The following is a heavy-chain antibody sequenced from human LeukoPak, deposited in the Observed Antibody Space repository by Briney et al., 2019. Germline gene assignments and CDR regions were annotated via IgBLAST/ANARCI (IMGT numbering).Heavy chain of an antibody. J-gene: IGHJ4*02. CDR2: IYHSGST. Sequence: PSETLSLTCAVSGYSISSGYYWGWIRQPPGKGREWIGSIYHSGSTYYNPSLKSRVTISVDTSKNQFSLKLSSVTAADTAVYYCARVGLVAAAGRYFDYWGQGTLVTVSS. D-gene: IGHD6-13*01. V-gene: IGHV4-38-2*01. CDR1: GYSISSGYY. CDR3: ARVGLVAAAGRYFDY.